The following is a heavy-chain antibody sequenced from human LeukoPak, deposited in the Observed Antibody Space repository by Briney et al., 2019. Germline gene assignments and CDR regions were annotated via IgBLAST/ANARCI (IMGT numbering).Heavy chain of an antibody. CDR3: AREACSSTSCYAAFDY. D-gene: IGHD2-2*01. J-gene: IGHJ4*02. V-gene: IGHV1-2*02. Sequence: GASVTVSCTASGHTFTGYYMHWVRQAPGRGLEGMGWINPNSGGTNYAQKFQGRVTMTSDTSISTAYMELSRLRSDDTAVYYCAREACSSTSCYAAFDYWGQGTLVTVSS. CDR1: GHTFTGYY. CDR2: INPNSGGT.